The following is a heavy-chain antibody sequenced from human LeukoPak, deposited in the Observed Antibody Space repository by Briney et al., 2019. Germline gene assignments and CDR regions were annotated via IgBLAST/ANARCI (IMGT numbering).Heavy chain of an antibody. Sequence: ASVKVSCKASGYTFTSYYMHWVRQAPGQGLEWMGIINPSGDSTSYAQKFQGRVTMTRDPSTSTVYMELSSLRSEDTAVYYCARSPRSSGWYGWWFDPWGQGTLVTVSS. CDR1: GYTFTSYY. CDR3: ARSPRSSGWYGWWFDP. D-gene: IGHD6-19*01. J-gene: IGHJ5*02. V-gene: IGHV1-46*03. CDR2: INPSGDST.